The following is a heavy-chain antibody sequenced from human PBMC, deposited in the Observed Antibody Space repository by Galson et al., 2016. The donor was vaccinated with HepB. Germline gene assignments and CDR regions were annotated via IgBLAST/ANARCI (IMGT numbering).Heavy chain of an antibody. J-gene: IGHJ6*02. Sequence: SLRLSCAASGFTFSRFWMNWVRQAPGKGLEWVSTISGNGGSTYFADSVKGRFTISRDNSKNTLYLQMNSLRAEDTAVYYCAKEGTIFGAVPYGMDVWGQGTTVTGSS. CDR3: AKEGTIFGAVPYGMDV. CDR1: GFTFSRFW. D-gene: IGHD3-3*01. V-gene: IGHV3-23*01. CDR2: ISGNGGST.